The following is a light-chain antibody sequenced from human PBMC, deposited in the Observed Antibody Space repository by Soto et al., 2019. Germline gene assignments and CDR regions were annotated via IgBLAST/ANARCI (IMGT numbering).Light chain of an antibody. V-gene: IGKV1-39*01. Sequence: IQLTQSPSFLSASVGDRVTITCRASQGIRNDLGWYQQKPGKAPKLLIYAASSLQSEVPSRFSGSGSGTDFTLTITSLQPEDFATYYCQQSYGTPITFGQGTRLEIK. CDR3: QQSYGTPIT. J-gene: IGKJ5*01. CDR2: AAS. CDR1: QGIRND.